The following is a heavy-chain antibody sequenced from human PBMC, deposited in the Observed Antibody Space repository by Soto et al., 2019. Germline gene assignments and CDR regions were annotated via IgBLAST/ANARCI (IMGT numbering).Heavy chain of an antibody. J-gene: IGHJ6*02. CDR3: ARPGGDSGTPRYYYYYGMDV. CDR1: GYTFTSYG. D-gene: IGHD1-26*01. Sequence: ASVKVSCKASGYTFTSYGISWVLQAPGQGLEWMGWISAYNGNTNYAQKLQGRVTMTTDTSTSTAYMELRSLRSDDTAVYYCARPGGDSGTPRYYYYYGMDVWGQGTTVTVSS. CDR2: ISAYNGNT. V-gene: IGHV1-18*01.